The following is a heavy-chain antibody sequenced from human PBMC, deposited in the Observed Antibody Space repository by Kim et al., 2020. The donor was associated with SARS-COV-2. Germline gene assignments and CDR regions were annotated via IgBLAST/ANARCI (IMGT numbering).Heavy chain of an antibody. D-gene: IGHD1-7*01. J-gene: IGHJ4*02. Sequence: YYADSVKGRFTISRDNSKNTLYLQMNSLRAEDTALYYCAKRGGGTKMVDYWGQGTLVTVSS. CDR3: AKRGGGTKMVDY. V-gene: IGHV3-23*01.